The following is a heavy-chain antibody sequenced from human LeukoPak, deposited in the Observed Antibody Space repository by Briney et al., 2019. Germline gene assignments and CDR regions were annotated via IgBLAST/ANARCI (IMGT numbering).Heavy chain of an antibody. CDR2: IRYDGSNK. Sequence: HPGGSLRLSCAASGFTVSSYGMHWVRQAPGKGLEWVAFIRYDGSNKYYADSVKGRFTISRDNSKNTLYLQMNSLRAEDTAVYYCAGYYYGSGSVLYSAFDIWGQGTMVTVSS. D-gene: IGHD3-10*01. CDR3: AGYYYGSGSVLYSAFDI. V-gene: IGHV3-30*02. CDR1: GFTVSSYG. J-gene: IGHJ3*02.